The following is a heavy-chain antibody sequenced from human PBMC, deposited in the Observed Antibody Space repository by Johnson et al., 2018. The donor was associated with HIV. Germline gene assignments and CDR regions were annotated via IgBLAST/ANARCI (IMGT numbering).Heavy chain of an antibody. CDR1: GFTFSSYS. Sequence: QVQLVESGGGVVQPGRSLRLSCTASGFTFSSYSMHWVRQAPGRGLEWVAVISYDGNSKYYADSVRGRFTISRDNAKNTLYLQMNSLRAEDTAVYYCTRGLDYYDSTGFRSASFDIWGQGTMVIVSP. D-gene: IGHD3-22*01. J-gene: IGHJ3*02. CDR2: ISYDGNSK. V-gene: IGHV3-30*04. CDR3: TRGLDYYDSTGFRSASFDI.